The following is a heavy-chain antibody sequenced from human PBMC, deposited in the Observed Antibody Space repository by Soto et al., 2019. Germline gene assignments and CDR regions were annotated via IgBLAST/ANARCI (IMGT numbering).Heavy chain of an antibody. V-gene: IGHV4-34*01. CDR3: AGGRDTVFRGVMNWFDP. J-gene: IGHJ5*02. CDR1: GGSFSGYY. CDR2: IDQSGRT. D-gene: IGHD3-10*01. Sequence: QVQLQQWGAGLLKSSETLSLTCAVYGGSFSGYYWNWLRQPPGEGLEWIGKIDQSGRTNYNPSLKSRVTMSVDTSRSQFSLKLTSVTAMDTAVYYCAGGRDTVFRGVMNWFDPWGQGTLVTVSS.